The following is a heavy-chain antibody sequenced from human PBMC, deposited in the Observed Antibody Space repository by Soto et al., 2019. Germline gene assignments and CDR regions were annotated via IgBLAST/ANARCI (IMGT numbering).Heavy chain of an antibody. CDR1: DGTISSGDYY. CDR3: ARSKLVPGWFDP. CDR2: IYYSGST. V-gene: IGHV4-30-4*02. J-gene: IGHJ5*02. D-gene: IGHD3-10*01. Sequence: PSDTLSLTCTVSDGTISSGDYYWSWIRQPPGKGLEWIGYIYYSGSTYYNPSLKSRVTTSVDTSKNQFSLKLSSVTDADTAVYSCARSKLVPGWFDPWGQGTLVPVFS.